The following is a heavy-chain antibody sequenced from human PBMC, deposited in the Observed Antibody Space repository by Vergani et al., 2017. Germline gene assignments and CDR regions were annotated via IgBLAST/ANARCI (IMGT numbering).Heavy chain of an antibody. D-gene: IGHD2/OR15-2a*01. CDR2: ISGHGDRT. V-gene: IGHV3-23*01. Sequence: EVQLLESGGGLVQPGGSLRLSCAASGFTFSSYAMSWVRQVPGKGLEWVSAISGHGDRTYYADSVKGRFTISRDNSKNTVYLQMNSLKAEDRATYYCAREERSNTSPFVGDWGQGTLVTV. CDR1: GFTFSSYA. CDR3: AREERSNTSPFVGD. J-gene: IGHJ4*02.